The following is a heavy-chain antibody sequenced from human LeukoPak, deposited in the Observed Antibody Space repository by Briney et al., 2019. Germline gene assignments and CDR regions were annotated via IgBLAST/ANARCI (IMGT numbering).Heavy chain of an antibody. CDR3: ARDRDGYNGAFDI. CDR1: GFTFSSYS. Sequence: GGSLRLSCAASGFTFSSYSMNWVRQAPGKGLEWVSSISSSSSYIYYADSVKGRFTISRDNAKNSLYLQMNSLRAEDTAVYYCARDRDGYNGAFDIWGQGTMVTVSS. J-gene: IGHJ3*02. D-gene: IGHD5-24*01. V-gene: IGHV3-21*01. CDR2: ISSSSSYI.